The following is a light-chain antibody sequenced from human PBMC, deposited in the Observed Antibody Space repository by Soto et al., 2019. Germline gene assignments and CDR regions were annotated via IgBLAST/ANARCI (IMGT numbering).Light chain of an antibody. CDR1: QSVSSN. J-gene: IGKJ1*01. CDR2: GGS. CDR3: QQYSSSRT. V-gene: IGKV3-20*01. Sequence: EIVMTQSPATLSVSPGERATLSCRASQSVSSNLAWYQQKPGQAPRLLIYGGSSRATGIPVRFSGSGSGTDFTLTITRLEPEDFAVYYCQQYSSSRTCGQGTKVDI.